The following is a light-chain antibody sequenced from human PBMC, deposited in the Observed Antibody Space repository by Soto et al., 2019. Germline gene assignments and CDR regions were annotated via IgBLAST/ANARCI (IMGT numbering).Light chain of an antibody. Sequence: QSALTQPASVSGSPGQAITISCSGTSSDVGAFNYVSWYQQHPGKAPKLMIYDVSNRPSGVSNRFSGSKSGNTASLTISGLRAEDEADHYCNSYTSNNTYVFGTGTKVTV. J-gene: IGLJ1*01. CDR1: SSDVGAFNY. CDR3: NSYTSNNTYV. V-gene: IGLV2-14*03. CDR2: DVS.